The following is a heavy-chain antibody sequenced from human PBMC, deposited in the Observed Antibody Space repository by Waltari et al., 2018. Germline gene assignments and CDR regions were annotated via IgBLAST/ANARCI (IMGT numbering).Heavy chain of an antibody. Sequence: QVQLQESGPGLVKPSETLSLTCTVSGGSISSYYWSWIRQPAGQGLERIGRSYTSGSTNANPSLKSRVPMSVDTSKNQFSLKLSSVTAADTAVYYCARVSGVARYYFDYWGQGTLVTVSS. J-gene: IGHJ4*02. D-gene: IGHD3-3*01. CDR3: ARVSGVARYYFDY. CDR2: SYTSGST. CDR1: GGSISSYY. V-gene: IGHV4-4*07.